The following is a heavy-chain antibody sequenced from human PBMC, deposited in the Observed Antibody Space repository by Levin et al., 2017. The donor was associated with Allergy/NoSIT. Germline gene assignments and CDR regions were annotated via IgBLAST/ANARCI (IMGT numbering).Heavy chain of an antibody. Sequence: SGPTLVKPTQTLTLTCTFSGFSLSTSGVGVGWIRQPPGKALEWLALIYWDDDKRYSPSLKSRLTITKDTSKNQVVLTMTNMDPVDTATYYCAHRRGGYSSGWYGSYFDYWGQGTLVTVSS. CDR1: GFSLSTSGVG. CDR2: IYWDDDK. D-gene: IGHD6-19*01. CDR3: AHRRGGYSSGWYGSYFDY. V-gene: IGHV2-5*02. J-gene: IGHJ4*02.